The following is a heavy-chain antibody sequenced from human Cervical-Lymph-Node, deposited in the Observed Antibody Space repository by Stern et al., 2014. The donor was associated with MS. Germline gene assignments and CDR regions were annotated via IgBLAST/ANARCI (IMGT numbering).Heavy chain of an antibody. D-gene: IGHD2-8*01. V-gene: IGHV3-53*01. Sequence: EVQLVESGGGLIQPGGSLRLSCAASGFSVTGSDMTWVRQNPGNGLEWVSVIYSVGNTYYADSVKGRFTISRDNSENTLYLQISSLRGDDTAVYYCARGNGVFDSWGQGTLVTVSS. CDR1: GFSVTGSD. CDR2: IYSVGNT. CDR3: ARGNGVFDS. J-gene: IGHJ4*02.